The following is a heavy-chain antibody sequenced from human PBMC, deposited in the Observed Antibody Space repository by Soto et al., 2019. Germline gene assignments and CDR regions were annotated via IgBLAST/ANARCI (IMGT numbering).Heavy chain of an antibody. CDR2: ISANNGNT. V-gene: IGHV1-18*01. D-gene: IGHD1-26*01. Sequence: ASVKVSCKASGYTFTNYGISWVRQAPGQGLEWMGWISANNGNTNYAQKLQGRVTMTTDTSTSTAYMELRSLRSDDAAVYYCARDRGSYALDYWGQRTLVTVSS. CDR1: GYTFTNYG. CDR3: ARDRGSYALDY. J-gene: IGHJ4*02.